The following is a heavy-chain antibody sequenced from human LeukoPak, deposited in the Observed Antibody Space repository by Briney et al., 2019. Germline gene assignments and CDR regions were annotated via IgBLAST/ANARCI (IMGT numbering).Heavy chain of an antibody. D-gene: IGHD3-16*01. J-gene: IGHJ3*02. CDR1: GYTFTRYY. CDR3: ARDGGLDM. Sequence: ASVKVSCKASGYTFTRYYMHWVRQAPGQGLEWMGWINPNSGGTNSAQKFQGRVTMTRDTSISTAYMELSSLKSDDTAMYYCARDGGLDMWGQGTMVTVSS. V-gene: IGHV1-2*02. CDR2: INPNSGGT.